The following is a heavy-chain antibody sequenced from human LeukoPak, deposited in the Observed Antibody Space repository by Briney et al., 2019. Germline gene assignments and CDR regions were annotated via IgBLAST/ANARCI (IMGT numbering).Heavy chain of an antibody. Sequence: GASVKVSCKASGYTFTSYGISWVRQAPGQGLEWMGWISAYNGSTNYAQKLQGRVTMTTDTSTSTAYMELRSLRSDDTTVYYCARVGYSSGWYPPDFDYWGQGTLVTVSS. J-gene: IGHJ4*02. CDR1: GYTFTSYG. V-gene: IGHV1-18*01. D-gene: IGHD6-19*01. CDR2: ISAYNGST. CDR3: ARVGYSSGWYPPDFDY.